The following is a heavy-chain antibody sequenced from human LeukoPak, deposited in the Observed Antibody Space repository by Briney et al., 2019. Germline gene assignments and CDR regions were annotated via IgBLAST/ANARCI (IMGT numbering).Heavy chain of an antibody. V-gene: IGHV4-34*01. J-gene: IGHJ4*02. Sequence: SETLSLTCAVYGGSFSGYYWSWIRQPPGKGLEWIGEINHSGSTNYNPSLKSRVTISVDTSKNQFSLKLSSVTAADTAVYYCARGTPSAVAGTPGISSPRDFDYWGQGTLVTVSS. D-gene: IGHD6-19*01. CDR3: ARGTPSAVAGTPGISSPRDFDY. CDR1: GGSFSGYY. CDR2: INHSGST.